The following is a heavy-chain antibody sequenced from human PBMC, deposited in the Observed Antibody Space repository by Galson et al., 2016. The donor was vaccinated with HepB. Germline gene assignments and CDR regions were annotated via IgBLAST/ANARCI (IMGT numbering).Heavy chain of an antibody. J-gene: IGHJ4*02. Sequence: SLRLSCAASGISVSNNDMGWVRQDPGKGLEWLSVIYSVGSTNYADSVKGRFTISRDDSKNTVYLQMNSLRAEDTAVYYCSRGIVAAVWGQGTLVTVSS. D-gene: IGHD2-15*01. V-gene: IGHV3-53*01. CDR2: IYSVGST. CDR3: SRGIVAAV. CDR1: GISVSNND.